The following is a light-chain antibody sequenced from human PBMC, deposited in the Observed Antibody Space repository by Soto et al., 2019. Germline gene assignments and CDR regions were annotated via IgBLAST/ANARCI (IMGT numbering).Light chain of an antibody. CDR3: LQYGSSPPAYT. Sequence: ESVLTQSPGTLSLSPGDRATLSCRASQYVSGSYFAWYHQKPGQAPRLLIYGASSMATGIPDRFSGSGSGTDFTLTINRLEPEDFAVYYCLQYGSSPPAYTFGQGTKLEIK. J-gene: IGKJ2*01. V-gene: IGKV3-20*01. CDR2: GAS. CDR1: QYVSGSY.